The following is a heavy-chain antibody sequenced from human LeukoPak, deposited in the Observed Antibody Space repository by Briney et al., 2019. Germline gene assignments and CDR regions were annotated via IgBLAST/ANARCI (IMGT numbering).Heavy chain of an antibody. CDR2: IKQDGREK. V-gene: IGHV3-7*03. CDR1: RFTFSTYW. J-gene: IGHJ4*02. CDR3: ARDRTWFGELLGYYFDY. D-gene: IGHD3-10*01. Sequence: PGGSLRLSRAAPRFTFSTYWMSWVRQAPGKGLEWVANIKQDGREKYYVDSVKGRFIISRDNAKNSLYLQMNSLRAEDTAVYYCARDRTWFGELLGYYFDYWGQGTLVTVSS.